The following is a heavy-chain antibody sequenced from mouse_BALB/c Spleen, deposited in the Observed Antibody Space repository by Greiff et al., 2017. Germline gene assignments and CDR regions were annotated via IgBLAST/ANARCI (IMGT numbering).Heavy chain of an antibody. Sequence: EVHLVESGGGLVQPGGSRKLSCAASGFTFSSFGMHWVRQAPEKGLEWVAYISSGSSTIYYADTVKGRFTISRDNPKNTLFLQMTSLRSEDTAMYYCARSWVGSFAYWGQGTLVTVSA. CDR2: ISSGSSTI. D-gene: IGHD1-1*02. CDR3: ARSWVGSFAY. CDR1: GFTFSSFG. J-gene: IGHJ3*01. V-gene: IGHV5-17*02.